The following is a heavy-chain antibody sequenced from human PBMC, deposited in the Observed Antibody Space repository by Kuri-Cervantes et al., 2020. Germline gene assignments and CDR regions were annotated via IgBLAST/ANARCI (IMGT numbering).Heavy chain of an antibody. CDR3: AKLRYFDWLDAFDI. D-gene: IGHD3-9*01. CDR1: GFTFSSYS. CDR2: ISSSSSYI. V-gene: IGHV3-21*01. J-gene: IGHJ3*02. Sequence: WGSLSLSCAASGFTFSSYSMNWVRQAPGKGLEWVSSISSSSSYIYYADSVKGRFTIPRDNAKNSLCLQMNSLRAEDTAVYYCAKLRYFDWLDAFDIWGQGTMVTVSS.